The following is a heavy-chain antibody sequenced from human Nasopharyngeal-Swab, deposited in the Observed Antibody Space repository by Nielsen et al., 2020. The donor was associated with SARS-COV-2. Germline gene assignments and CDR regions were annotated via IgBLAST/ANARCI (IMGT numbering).Heavy chain of an antibody. CDR2: MYYSGST. J-gene: IGHJ6*02. CDR1: GGSFSGYY. CDR3: ARRYFDSLYGMDV. V-gene: IGHV4-59*01. D-gene: IGHD3-9*01. Sequence: SETLSLTCAVYGGSFSGYYWSWIRQPPGKGLEWIGYMYYSGSTKYNPSLKSRVTISVDRSKNQFSLRLSSVTAADTAVYYCARRYFDSLYGMDVWGQGTTVTVSS.